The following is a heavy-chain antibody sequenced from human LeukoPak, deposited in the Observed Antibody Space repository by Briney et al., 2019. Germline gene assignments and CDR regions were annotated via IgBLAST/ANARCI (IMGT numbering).Heavy chain of an antibody. CDR3: TTEITMVRGVIRDAFDI. J-gene: IGHJ3*02. D-gene: IGHD3-10*01. CDR2: IKSKTDGGTT. Sequence: PGGSLRLSCAASGFTFSNAWMSWVRQAPGKGLEWVGRIKSKTDGGTTDYAAPVKGRFTISRDNSKNTLYLQMNSLKTEDTAVYYCTTEITMVRGVIRDAFDIWGQGTMVTVSS. V-gene: IGHV3-15*01. CDR1: GFTFSNAW.